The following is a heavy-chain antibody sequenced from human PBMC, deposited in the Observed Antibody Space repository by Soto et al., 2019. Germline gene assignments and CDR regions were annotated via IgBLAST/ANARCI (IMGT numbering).Heavy chain of an antibody. J-gene: IGHJ5*02. CDR3: ARGVTGTGLNWFDP. Sequence: SQTPSLTCALSGDSLSSNIAAWNWIRQSPSRGLEWLGRTYYRSKWYNDYAVSVKSRITINPDTSKNQFSLQLNSVTPEDTAVYYCARGVTGTGLNWFDPWGQGTLVTVSS. CDR2: TYYRSKWYN. V-gene: IGHV6-1*01. D-gene: IGHD1-7*01. CDR1: GDSLSSNIAA.